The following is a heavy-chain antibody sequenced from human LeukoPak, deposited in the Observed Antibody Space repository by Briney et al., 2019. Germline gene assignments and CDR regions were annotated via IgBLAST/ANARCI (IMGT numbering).Heavy chain of an antibody. Sequence: GGSQRLSCAASGFTVSSNYMSWVRQAPGKGLEWVSVMYSDGNTNYADSVKGRFTISRDNSKNTLYLQMNSLRVEDTAVYYCAGRARHYYDSSGYDCWGQGTLVTVSS. V-gene: IGHV3-53*01. J-gene: IGHJ4*02. CDR3: AGRARHYYDSSGYDC. CDR2: MYSDGNT. CDR1: GFTVSSNY. D-gene: IGHD3-22*01.